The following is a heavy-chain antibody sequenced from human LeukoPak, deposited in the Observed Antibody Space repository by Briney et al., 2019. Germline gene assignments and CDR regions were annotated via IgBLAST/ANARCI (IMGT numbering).Heavy chain of an antibody. Sequence: SETLSLTCTVSGGSISSGNYYWSWIRQPVGKRLEWIGRIWTDGGTSYKPSLKSRVTISVDTSKNQFSLKLSSVTAADTAVYYCAREGPLWFGELRPYYFDYWGQGTLVTVSS. CDR1: GGSISSGNYY. J-gene: IGHJ4*02. CDR2: IWTDGGT. CDR3: AREGPLWFGELRPYYFDY. D-gene: IGHD3-10*01. V-gene: IGHV4-61*02.